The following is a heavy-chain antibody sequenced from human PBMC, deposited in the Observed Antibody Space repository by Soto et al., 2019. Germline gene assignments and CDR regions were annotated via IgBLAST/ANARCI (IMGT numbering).Heavy chain of an antibody. CDR3: AHSSDSLNGYDAFDY. Sequence: QITLKEAGPTLVQPTQTLTLTCTFSGFSLSTRGVGVGWIRQSPGKALEWLALIYWDDDKRYSPSLQSRLTTTKETTKNHEVLTMTNMDPEDTATYYCAHSSDSLNGYDAFDYWGQGTLVTVSS. D-gene: IGHD3-9*01. V-gene: IGHV2-5*02. J-gene: IGHJ4*02. CDR1: GFSLSTRGVG. CDR2: IYWDDDK.